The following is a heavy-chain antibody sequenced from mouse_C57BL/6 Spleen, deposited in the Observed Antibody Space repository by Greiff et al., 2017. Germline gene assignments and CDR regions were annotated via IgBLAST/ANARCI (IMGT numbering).Heavy chain of an antibody. CDR1: GYTFTDYE. CDR2: IDPETGGT. D-gene: IGHD1-1*01. V-gene: IGHV1-15*01. CDR3: TREGSSSFAY. Sequence: VQLQQSGAELVRPGASVTLSCKASGYTFTDYEMHWVKQTPVHGLEWIGAIDPETGGTAYNQKFKGKAILTADKSSSTAYMELRSLTSEDSAVYYCTREGSSSFAYWGQGTLVTVSA. J-gene: IGHJ3*01.